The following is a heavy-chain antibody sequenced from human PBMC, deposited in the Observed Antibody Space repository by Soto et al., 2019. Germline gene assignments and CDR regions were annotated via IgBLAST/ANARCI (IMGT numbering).Heavy chain of an antibody. CDR3: AGSDIAAAGYWYFGL. D-gene: IGHD6-13*01. V-gene: IGHV1-18*01. CDR2: ISAYNGNT. CDR1: GYTFTSYG. Sequence: QVQLVQSGAEVKKPGASVKVSCKASGYTFTSYGISWVRQAPGQGLEWMGWISAYNGNTNYAQKLQGRVTMTTDTSTSTGYLARRSRCSDGTAVYYCAGSDIAAAGYWYFGLWGRGTLVAVSA. J-gene: IGHJ2*01.